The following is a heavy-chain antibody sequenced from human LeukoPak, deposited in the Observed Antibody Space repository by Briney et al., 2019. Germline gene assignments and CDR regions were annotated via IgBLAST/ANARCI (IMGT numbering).Heavy chain of an antibody. J-gene: IGHJ4*02. CDR3: ARRKGYGELFEY. CDR2: IYPGGSDT. CDR1: GYTFTTYW. D-gene: IGHD3-10*01. V-gene: IGHV5-51*01. Sequence: GEPLKISCQGSGYTFTTYWIAWVRQMPGKGLEWMGIIYPGGSDTRYSPSFQGQVTISADRSTAYLQWSSLKASDTAMYYCARRKGYGELFEYWGQGTLVTVSS.